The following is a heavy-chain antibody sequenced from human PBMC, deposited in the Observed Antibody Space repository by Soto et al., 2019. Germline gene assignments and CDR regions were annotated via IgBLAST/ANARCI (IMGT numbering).Heavy chain of an antibody. J-gene: IGHJ6*02. Sequence: GASVKVSCKASGGTFSSYAISWVRQAPGQGLEWMGGIIPIFGTANYAQKFQGRVTMTTDTSTSTAYMELRSLRSDDTAVYYCARDLGITIFGVVLYYYYGMDVWGQGTTVTVSS. CDR3: ARDLGITIFGVVLYYYYGMDV. CDR1: GGTFSSYA. D-gene: IGHD3-3*01. V-gene: IGHV1-69*05. CDR2: IIPIFGTA.